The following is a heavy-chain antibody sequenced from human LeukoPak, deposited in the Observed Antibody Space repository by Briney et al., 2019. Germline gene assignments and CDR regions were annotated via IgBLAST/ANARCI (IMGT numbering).Heavy chain of an antibody. CDR2: IYLGDSDT. Sequence: GESLKISCKGYTFTNYWIGWVRQMPGKGLEWMGSIYLGDSDTRYSPSSQGQVTISADNSISTAYLQWSTLKASDTAIYYCARGRGGTVRGTFDYWGQGTLVTVSS. D-gene: IGHD3-10*01. CDR3: ARGRGGTVRGTFDY. CDR1: YTFTNYW. V-gene: IGHV5-51*01. J-gene: IGHJ4*02.